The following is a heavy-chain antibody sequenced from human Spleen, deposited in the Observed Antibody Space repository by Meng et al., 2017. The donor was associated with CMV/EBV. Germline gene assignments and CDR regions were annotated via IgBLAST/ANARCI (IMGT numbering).Heavy chain of an antibody. J-gene: IGHJ6*02. CDR2: ITANGAGT. V-gene: IGHV3-23*01. D-gene: IGHD2-2*01. Sequence: GESLKISCAASGFIFSNCAMTWVRQAPGKRLEWVSAITANGAGTYYAASVKGRFTISRDNSKNTLYLQMNSLRFEDTAVYYCARGGDCSSTSCWSYYGMDVWGQGTTVTVSS. CDR3: ARGGDCSSTSCWSYYGMDV. CDR1: GFIFSNCA.